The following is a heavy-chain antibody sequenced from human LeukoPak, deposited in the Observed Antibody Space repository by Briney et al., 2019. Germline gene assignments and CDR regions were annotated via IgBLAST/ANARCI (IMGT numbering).Heavy chain of an antibody. CDR3: ARGADHGGSYYPD. J-gene: IGHJ4*02. CDR1: GFRFSNSW. D-gene: IGHD3-10*01. CDR2: MKTDGTRI. V-gene: IGHV3-74*01. Sequence: GGSLRLSCAASGFRFSNSWMYWVLQGPGKGPVWVSRMKTDGTRIEYADSVKGRFTISRDNARNTLFLQMSSLRVEDTAVYYCARGADHGGSYYPDWGQGTRVTVSS.